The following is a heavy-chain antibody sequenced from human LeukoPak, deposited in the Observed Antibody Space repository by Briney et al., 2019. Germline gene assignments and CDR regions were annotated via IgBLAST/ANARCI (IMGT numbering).Heavy chain of an antibody. CDR2: IYYSGST. D-gene: IGHD1-1*01. CDR3: ARPVPPRLGWFDP. V-gene: IGHV4-59*08. CDR1: GGSISSYY. J-gene: IGHJ5*02. Sequence: SETLSLTCTVSGGSISSYYWSWIRQPPGKGLEWIGYIYYSGSTNYSPSLKSRVTISVDTSENQFSLKLSSVTAADTAVYYCARPVPPRLGWFDPWGQGTLVTVSS.